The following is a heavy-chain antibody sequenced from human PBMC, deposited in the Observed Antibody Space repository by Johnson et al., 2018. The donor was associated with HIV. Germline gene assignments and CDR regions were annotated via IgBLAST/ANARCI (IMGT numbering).Heavy chain of an antibody. CDR1: GFTFSDYA. CDR2: ISYDGSNK. CDR3: AREMVAAKDAFDI. J-gene: IGHJ3*02. Sequence: QVQLVESGGNVVQPGRSLRLSCAASGFTFSDYAMHWVRQAPGKGLEWVAVISYDGSNKYYQDSVKGRFTISRDNFKNTLYLQMDSLRAEDTAVYFCAREMVAAKDAFDIWGQGTMVTVSS. V-gene: IGHV3-30-3*01. D-gene: IGHD2-15*01.